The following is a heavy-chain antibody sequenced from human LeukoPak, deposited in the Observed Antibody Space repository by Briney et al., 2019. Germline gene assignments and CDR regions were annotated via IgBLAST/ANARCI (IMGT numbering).Heavy chain of an antibody. J-gene: IGHJ3*02. V-gene: IGHV3-73*01. CDR3: AAGITLVRGGTFDI. CDR2: VTSKTNSYAA. Sequence: GGSLRLSCAASGFTFSGFIIHWVRQAPGKGLEWIGRVTSKTNSYAAAYAASVKGRFTVSRDDSKKTAYLQMNSLKTEDTAVYYCAAGITLVRGGTFDIWGQGTMVIVSS. D-gene: IGHD3-10*01. CDR1: GFTFSGFI.